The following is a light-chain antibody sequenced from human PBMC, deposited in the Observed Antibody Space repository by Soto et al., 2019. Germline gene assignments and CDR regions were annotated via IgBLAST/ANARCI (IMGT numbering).Light chain of an antibody. J-gene: IGLJ1*01. CDR3: ASSTSDSLYV. V-gene: IGLV2-14*01. CDR2: EVS. CDR1: SSDVGNYKY. Sequence: QSVLTQPASVSGSPGQSITISCTGTSSDVGNYKYVSWYQQHPGKAPKLMIYEVSNRPSGVSNRFSGSKSGNTASLTISGLQAEDETDYFCASSTSDSLYVFGTGTKATVL.